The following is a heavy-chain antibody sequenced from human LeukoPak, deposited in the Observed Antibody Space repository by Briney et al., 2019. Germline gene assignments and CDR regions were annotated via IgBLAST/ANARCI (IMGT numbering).Heavy chain of an antibody. CDR3: AIQAVGATSDY. V-gene: IGHV1-69*04. CDR1: GGTFSRYA. CDR2: IIPILGIA. D-gene: IGHD1-26*01. J-gene: IGHJ4*02. Sequence: ASVKVSCKASGGTFSRYAISWVRQAPGQGLEWMGRIIPILGIANYAQKFQGRVTITADKSTSTAYMELSSLRSEDTAVYYCAIQAVGATSDYWGQGTLVTVSS.